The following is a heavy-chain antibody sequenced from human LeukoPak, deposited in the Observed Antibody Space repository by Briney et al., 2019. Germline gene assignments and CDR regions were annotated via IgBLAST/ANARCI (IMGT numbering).Heavy chain of an antibody. V-gene: IGHV4-59*06. J-gene: IGHJ6*02. CDR2: IYYIVIT. Sequence: SETLSLTCTVSGGPISRYYWSWVRQHPGKGLEWIGYIYYIVITYYNPSLNRRVTISLSTSKNQFSLQLSSVTASDTAVYYCARDVDVYSIWYGCMDVWGQGTSVTVSS. CDR3: ARDVDVYSIWYGCMDV. D-gene: IGHD6-13*01. CDR1: GGPISRYY.